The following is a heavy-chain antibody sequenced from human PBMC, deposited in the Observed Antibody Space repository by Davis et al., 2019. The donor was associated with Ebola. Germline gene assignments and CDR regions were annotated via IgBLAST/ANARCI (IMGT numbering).Heavy chain of an antibody. CDR3: AKDHHILFIAAWDV. Sequence: GGSLRLSCAASGFTFSSYGMHWVRQAPGKGLEWVAVISYDGSNKYYADSVKGRFTISRDNSKNTLYLQMNSLRAEDTAVYYCAKDHHILFIAAWDVWGQGTTVTVSS. J-gene: IGHJ6*02. CDR1: GFTFSSYG. CDR2: ISYDGSNK. D-gene: IGHD6-6*01. V-gene: IGHV3-30*18.